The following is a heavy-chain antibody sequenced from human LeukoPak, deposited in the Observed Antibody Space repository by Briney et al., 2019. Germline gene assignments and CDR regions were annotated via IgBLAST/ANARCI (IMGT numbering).Heavy chain of an antibody. D-gene: IGHD2-2*01. CDR3: AREYCSSTSCYGWFDP. CDR1: GGTFSSYA. J-gene: IGHJ5*02. V-gene: IGHV1-2*02. CDR2: INPNSGGT. Sequence: ASVKVSCKASGGTFSSYAISWVRQAPGQGLKWMGWINPNSGGTNYAQKFQGRVTMTRDTSISTAYMELSRLRSDDTAVYYCAREYCSSTSCYGWFDPWGQGTLVTVSS.